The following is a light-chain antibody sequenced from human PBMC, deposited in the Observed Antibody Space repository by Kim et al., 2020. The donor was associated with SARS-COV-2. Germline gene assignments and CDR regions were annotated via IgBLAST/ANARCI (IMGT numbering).Light chain of an antibody. V-gene: IGKV1-39*01. Sequence: ASVGDRITLTCRASQSINTYLNWYQQKPGKAPKLLIYAASTLQSGVPLRFSGSGSRTEFTLTITSLQPEDFATYYCQQIYSTPRTFGQGTKVDIK. CDR1: QSINTY. J-gene: IGKJ1*01. CDR3: QQIYSTPRT. CDR2: AAS.